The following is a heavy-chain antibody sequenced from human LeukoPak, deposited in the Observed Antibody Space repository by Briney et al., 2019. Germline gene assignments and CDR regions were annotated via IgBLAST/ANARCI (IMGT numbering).Heavy chain of an antibody. J-gene: IGHJ6*03. Sequence: GGSLRLSCAASGFTFSSYSMNWVRQAPGKGLEWVSSISSSSSYIYYADSVKGRFTISRDNAKNSLYLQMNSLRAEDTAVYYCARMGRPAYYMDVWGKGTTVTISS. CDR1: GFTFSSYS. V-gene: IGHV3-21*01. CDR3: ARMGRPAYYMDV. CDR2: ISSSSSYI. D-gene: IGHD3-10*01.